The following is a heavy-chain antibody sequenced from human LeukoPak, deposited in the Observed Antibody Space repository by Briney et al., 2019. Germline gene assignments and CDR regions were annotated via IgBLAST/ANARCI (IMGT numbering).Heavy chain of an antibody. D-gene: IGHD2/OR15-2a*01. J-gene: IGHJ3*02. Sequence: SGTLSLTCSVSGGSINRDTYNWGWIHQPPGKGLEWIGSIYFLGTTYYKPSLESRLTLSVDTSTNQFSLRLTSVTAADTALYYCARAPVTAFSAAPHEPFDIWGQGKVVIVSS. CDR2: IYFLGTT. CDR3: ARAPVTAFSAAPHEPFDI. CDR1: GGSINRDTYN. V-gene: IGHV4-39*07.